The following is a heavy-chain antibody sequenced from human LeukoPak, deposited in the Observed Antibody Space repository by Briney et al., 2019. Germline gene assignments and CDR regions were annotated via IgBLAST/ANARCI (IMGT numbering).Heavy chain of an antibody. D-gene: IGHD4/OR15-4a*01. V-gene: IGHV7-4-1*02. CDR3: ARMGAIAGASANPDH. J-gene: IGHJ4*02. Sequence: ASVKVSCKASGYNFNSYGMNWVRQAPGQGLEWMGWINTNTGNPTYAQGFTGRFVFSLDTSVSTAYLQISSLKAEDTAVYYCARMGAIAGASANPDHWGQGTLVTVSS. CDR2: INTNTGNP. CDR1: GYNFNSYG.